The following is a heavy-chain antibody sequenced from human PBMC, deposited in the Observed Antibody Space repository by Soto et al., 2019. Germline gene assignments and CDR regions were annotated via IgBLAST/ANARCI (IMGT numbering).Heavy chain of an antibody. J-gene: IGHJ4*02. Sequence: QVQLQESGPGLVKPSQTLSLTCTVSGASISSGSYYWSWIRQLPGKGLEWIGYISNRGSTYYNPSLKSRVTISVDTSKNQSSLRVSSVTAADTAVYYCARAVYSNHVYWGQGTLVTVSS. CDR2: ISNRGST. CDR1: GASISSGSYY. D-gene: IGHD4-4*01. V-gene: IGHV4-31*03. CDR3: ARAVYSNHVY.